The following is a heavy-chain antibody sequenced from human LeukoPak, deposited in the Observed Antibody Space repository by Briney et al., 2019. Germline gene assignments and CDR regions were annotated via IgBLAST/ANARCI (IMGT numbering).Heavy chain of an antibody. CDR2: IYTSGGT. V-gene: IGHV4-4*07. J-gene: IGHJ3*02. Sequence: SETLSLTCTVSGGSISSYYWSWIRQPAGKGLEWIGRIYTSGGTNYNPSLKSRVTMSVDTSKNQFSLKLSSVTAADTAVYYCARDGNYGSYSAFDIWGQGTMVTVSS. D-gene: IGHD1-26*01. CDR1: GGSISSYY. CDR3: ARDGNYGSYSAFDI.